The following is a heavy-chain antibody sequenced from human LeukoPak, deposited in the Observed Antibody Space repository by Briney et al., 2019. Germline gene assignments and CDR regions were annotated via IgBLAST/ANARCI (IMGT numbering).Heavy chain of an antibody. D-gene: IGHD4-17*01. J-gene: IGHJ6*03. Sequence: SETLSLTCLVSGASLSTGDYYWTWIRQHRGKGLEWLGYTAKTGSPYYKPSLRSRVTISIDTSKNHFSLNLTSVTAADTAIYYCVRIDYGDYVNDYYYYMDVWGKGTMVTVSS. V-gene: IGHV4-31*03. CDR1: GASLSTGDYY. CDR2: TAKTGSP. CDR3: VRIDYGDYVNDYYYYMDV.